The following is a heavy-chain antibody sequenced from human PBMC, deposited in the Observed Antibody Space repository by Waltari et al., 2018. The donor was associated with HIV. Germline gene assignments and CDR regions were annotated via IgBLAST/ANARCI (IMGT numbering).Heavy chain of an antibody. CDR2: IRYDGSNK. Sequence: QVQLVESGGGVVQPGGSLRLSCAASGFTFSSYGMHWVRQAPGKGLEWVAFIRYDGSNKYYADSVKGRFTISRDNSKNTLYLQMNSLRAEDTAVYYCAKAGPIHYYYGMDVWGQGTTVTVSS. CDR3: AKAGPIHYYYGMDV. J-gene: IGHJ6*02. V-gene: IGHV3-30*02. CDR1: GFTFSSYG.